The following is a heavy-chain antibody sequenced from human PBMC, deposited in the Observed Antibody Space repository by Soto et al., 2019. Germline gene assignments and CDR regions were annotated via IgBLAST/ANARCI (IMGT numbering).Heavy chain of an antibody. CDR1: GGSISSYC. CDR3: AREGFTMVRGVMNYYGMDV. Sequence: SERVCITCADSGGSISSYCWSWIQKPAGKGLEWIGRIYTSGSTNYNPSLKSRVTMSVDTSKNQFSLKLSSVTAADTAVYYCAREGFTMVRGVMNYYGMDVWGQGTTVTVSS. D-gene: IGHD3-10*01. V-gene: IGHV4-4*07. CDR2: IYTSGST. J-gene: IGHJ6*02.